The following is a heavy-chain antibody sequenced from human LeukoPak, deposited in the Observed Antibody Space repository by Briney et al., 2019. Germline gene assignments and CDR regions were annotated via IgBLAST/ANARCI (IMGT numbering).Heavy chain of an antibody. V-gene: IGHV3-11*04. CDR1: GFTFSDYY. Sequence: GGSLRLSCAASGFTFSDYYMSWIRQAPGKGLEWVSYISSSGSTIYYADSVKGRFTISRDNAKNTLYLQMNSLRAEDAAVYYCATVSRSSGRGYFDYWGPGTLVTVSS. J-gene: IGHJ4*02. CDR3: ATVSRSSGRGYFDY. CDR2: ISSSGSTI. D-gene: IGHD6-19*01.